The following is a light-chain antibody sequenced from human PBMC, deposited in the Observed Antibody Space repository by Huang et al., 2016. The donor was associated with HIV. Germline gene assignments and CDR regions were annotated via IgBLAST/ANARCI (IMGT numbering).Light chain of an antibody. CDR2: AAS. V-gene: IGKV1-39*01. Sequence: DIQVTQSPSSLSASVGDRVTITCRASQSINSYLNWYQQQPGKAPKVLIYAASNLQSGVPSRFSGSGSGTDFTLTISSLQPEDFATYYCQQSYSMPPWTFGQGTKVEV. CDR1: QSINSY. CDR3: QQSYSMPPWT. J-gene: IGKJ1*01.